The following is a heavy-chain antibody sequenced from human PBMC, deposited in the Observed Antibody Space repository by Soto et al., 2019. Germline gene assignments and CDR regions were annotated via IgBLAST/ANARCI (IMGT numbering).Heavy chain of an antibody. Sequence: PSETLSLTCTVSGGSIYRSGYYWGWIRQPPGRGLEWIGNIDYNGVTYSNPSLKSRVTISRDTSKNQFSLKLTSVTAADTARYYCGKVLVGATGHTDYDSWGQGTPVTVSS. V-gene: IGHV4-39*01. J-gene: IGHJ4*02. D-gene: IGHD2-15*01. CDR3: GKVLVGATGHTDYDS. CDR2: IDYNGVT. CDR1: GGSIYRSGYY.